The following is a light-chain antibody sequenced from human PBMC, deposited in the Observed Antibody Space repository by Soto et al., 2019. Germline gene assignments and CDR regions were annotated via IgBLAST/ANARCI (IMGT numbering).Light chain of an antibody. CDR2: AAS. J-gene: IGKJ1*01. CDR1: QSVSGW. CDR3: QQSYSTPWT. Sequence: DIQMPHSAPTLSASVGGPVTVTFRASQSVSGWLAWYQQKPGKAPKLLIYAASSLQSGVPSRFSGSGSGTDFTLTISSLQPEDFATYYCQQSYSTPWTFGQGTKVDIK. V-gene: IGKV1-39*01.